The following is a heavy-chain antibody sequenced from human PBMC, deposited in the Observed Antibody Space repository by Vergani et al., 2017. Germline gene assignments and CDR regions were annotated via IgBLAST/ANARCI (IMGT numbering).Heavy chain of an antibody. J-gene: IGHJ6*03. CDR3: ARGEAGYCSSTSCYGHYYYYMDV. D-gene: IGHD2-2*01. Sequence: QVQLQESGPGLVKPSETLSLTCTVSGGSVSSGSYYWSWIRQPAGKGLEWIGYIYYSGSTNYNPSLKSRVTISVDPSKNQFSLKLGSVTAADTAVYYCARGEAGYCSSTSCYGHYYYYMDVWGKGTTVTVSS. CDR2: IYYSGST. CDR1: GGSVSSGSYY. V-gene: IGHV4-61*10.